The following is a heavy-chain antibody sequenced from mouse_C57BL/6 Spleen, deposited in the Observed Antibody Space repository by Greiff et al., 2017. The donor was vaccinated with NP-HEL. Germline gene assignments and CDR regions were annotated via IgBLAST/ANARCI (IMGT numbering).Heavy chain of an antibody. CDR3: ARGATVVGYFDV. J-gene: IGHJ1*03. CDR2: INPSNGGT. V-gene: IGHV1-53*01. CDR1: GYTFTSYW. Sequence: VQLQQPGTDLVKPGASVKLSCKASGYTFTSYWMHWVKQRPGQGLEWIGNINPSNGGTNYNEKFKSRATLTVDKSSSTAYMQLSSLTSEDSAVYYCARGATVVGYFDVWGTGTTVTVSS. D-gene: IGHD1-1*01.